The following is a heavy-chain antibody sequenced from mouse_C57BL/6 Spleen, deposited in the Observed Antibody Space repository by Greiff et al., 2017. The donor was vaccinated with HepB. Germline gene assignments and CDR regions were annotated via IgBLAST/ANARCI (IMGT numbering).Heavy chain of an antibody. J-gene: IGHJ2*01. V-gene: IGHV1-7*01. CDR1: GYTFTSYW. CDR3: AREGVTTVVFDY. D-gene: IGHD1-1*01. CDR2: INPSSGYT. Sequence: QVHVKQSGAELAKPGASVKLSRKASGYTFTSYWMHWVKQRPGQGLEWIGYINPSSGYTKYNQKFKDKATLTADKSSSTAYMQLSSLTYEDSAVYYCAREGVTTVVFDYWGQGTTLTVSS.